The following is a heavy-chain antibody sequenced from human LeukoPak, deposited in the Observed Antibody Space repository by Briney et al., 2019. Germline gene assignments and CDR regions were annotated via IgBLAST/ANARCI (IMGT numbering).Heavy chain of an antibody. Sequence: HPGGSLRLSCAASGFTFTSYAMTWVRQAPGKAREWLSPISGSATTYYADSVRGRFIISRDNSKNTLYLQMSSLRAEDTAVYYCAKLKEDGCGSFDTWGEGTLVTVSS. V-gene: IGHV3-23*01. J-gene: IGHJ5*02. CDR1: GFTFTSYA. D-gene: IGHD2-21*01. CDR2: ISGSATT. CDR3: AKLKEDGCGSFDT.